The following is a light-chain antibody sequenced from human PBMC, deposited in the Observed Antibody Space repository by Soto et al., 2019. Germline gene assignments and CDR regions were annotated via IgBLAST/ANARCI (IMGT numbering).Light chain of an antibody. CDR1: SSDVGGYNY. J-gene: IGLJ1*01. CDR3: SSYTSDSTYV. CDR2: DVS. V-gene: IGLV2-14*01. Sequence: QSVLTQAASVSRSPGQSIAISCTGTSSDVGGYNYVSWYQQHPGKAPKFIIYDVSSRPSGVSDRFSGSKSGNTASLTISGLQAEDEADYYCSSYTSDSTYVLGSGTKVTVL.